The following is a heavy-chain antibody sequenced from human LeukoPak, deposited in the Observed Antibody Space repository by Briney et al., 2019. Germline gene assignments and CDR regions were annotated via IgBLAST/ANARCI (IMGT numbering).Heavy chain of an antibody. J-gene: IGHJ4*02. CDR3: TRDSSYGDYSTAFDY. CDR1: GFSFDSFA. D-gene: IGHD4-17*01. CDR2: SGSAI. Sequence: PGGSLRLSCAASGFSFDSFAMTWVRQAPGKGLEWVSSSGSAIDYSDSVKGRFTISRDNSKNTLYLQMNSLSAEDTAVYYCTRDSSYGDYSTAFDYWGQGALVTVSS. V-gene: IGHV3-23*01.